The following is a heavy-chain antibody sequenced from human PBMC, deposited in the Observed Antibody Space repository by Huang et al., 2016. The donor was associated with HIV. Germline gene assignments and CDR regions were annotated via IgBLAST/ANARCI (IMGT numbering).Heavy chain of an antibody. CDR3: ASASIAARRWFDP. J-gene: IGHJ5*02. Sequence: QVQLQESGPGLVKPSETLSLTCTVSGGSMSSYYWRWIRQPPGKGLEWIGYIYYSGGTNYNPALKSRVTISVDTAKNQFARRLSAVTAADTAVYYWASASIAARRWFDPWGQGSLVTVSS. CDR2: IYYSGGT. CDR1: GGSMSSYY. D-gene: IGHD6-6*01. V-gene: IGHV4-59*01.